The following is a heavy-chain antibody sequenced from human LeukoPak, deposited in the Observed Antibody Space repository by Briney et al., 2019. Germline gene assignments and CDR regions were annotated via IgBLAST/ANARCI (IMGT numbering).Heavy chain of an antibody. D-gene: IGHD6-13*01. CDR2: IRYDGSNK. CDR1: GFTFSSYG. J-gene: IGHJ1*01. Sequence: PGGSLRLSCAASGFTFSSYGMHWVRQAPGKGLEWVAFIRYDGSNKYYADSVKGRFTISRDNSKNTLYLQMNSLRAEDTAVYYCATTLRIAVTGFQYFQHWGQGTLVTVSS. CDR3: ATTLRIAVTGFQYFQH. V-gene: IGHV3-30*02.